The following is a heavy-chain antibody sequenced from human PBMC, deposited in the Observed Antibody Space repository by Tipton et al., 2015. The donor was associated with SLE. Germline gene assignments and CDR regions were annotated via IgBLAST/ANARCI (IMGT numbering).Heavy chain of an antibody. CDR1: GGSSSNYY. J-gene: IGHJ4*02. CDR3: ARSPLEFYDFWNGYFDF. Sequence: GLVKPSGTLSLTCSVSGGSSSNYYWSWIRQPPGKGLEWIGYIYYSGRTNYNPSLKSRISMSLDTSKNQFSLNLSSVTAADTAVYYCARSPLEFYDFWNGYFDFWGQGTLVTASS. D-gene: IGHD3-3*01. CDR2: IYYSGRT. V-gene: IGHV4-59*01.